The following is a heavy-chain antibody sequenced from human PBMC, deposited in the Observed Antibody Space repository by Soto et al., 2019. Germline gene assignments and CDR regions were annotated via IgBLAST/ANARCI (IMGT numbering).Heavy chain of an antibody. J-gene: IGHJ5*02. Sequence: HLQLQESGPGLVKPSETLSLTCTVSNDSISNPIYYWGWIRQPPGKGLEWIGSIYHTGSSYYNPSLQGRVTNSMDKSKNQFSLKLTSVTAADTAIYFCGGRTSLASVQLFVGEISNHNWFDPWSQGTLVTVSS. D-gene: IGHD3-10*01. CDR2: IYHTGSS. CDR3: GGRTSLASVQLFVGEISNHNWFDP. V-gene: IGHV4-39*01. CDR1: NDSISNPIYY.